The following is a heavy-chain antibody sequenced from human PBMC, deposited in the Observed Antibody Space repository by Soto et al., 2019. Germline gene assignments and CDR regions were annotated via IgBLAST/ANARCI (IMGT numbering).Heavy chain of an antibody. CDR3: ARARSGYNIDALDI. Sequence: PSETLSLTCTVSGDSIRTYFWSWIRQPPGKGLEWIGYVFNSGSTNSNPSLTSRVTILLDTSWNQISLRLSSVTAADTAVYYCARARSGYNIDALDIWGQGTMVTVS. CDR1: GDSIRTYF. V-gene: IGHV4-59*01. J-gene: IGHJ3*02. CDR2: VFNSGST. D-gene: IGHD5-12*01.